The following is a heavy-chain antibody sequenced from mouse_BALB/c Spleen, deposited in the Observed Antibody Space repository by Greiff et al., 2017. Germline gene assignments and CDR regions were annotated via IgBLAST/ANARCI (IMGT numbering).Heavy chain of an antibody. CDR3: ARDDDYPFAY. CDR1: GFSLTSYG. Sequence: QVQLQQSGPGLVAPSQSLSITCTVSGFSLTSYGVHWVRQPPGKGLEWLGVIWAGGSTNYNSALMSRLSISKDNSKSQVFLKMNSLQTDDTAMYYCARDDDYPFAYWGQGTLVTVSA. V-gene: IGHV2-9*02. D-gene: IGHD2-4*01. CDR2: IWAGGST. J-gene: IGHJ3*01.